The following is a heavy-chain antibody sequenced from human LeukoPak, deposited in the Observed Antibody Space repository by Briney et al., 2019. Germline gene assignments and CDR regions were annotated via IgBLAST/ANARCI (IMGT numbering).Heavy chain of an antibody. Sequence: GGSLRLSCAASGFTFSDYYMSWIRQAPGKGLEWVSYISSSGSTIYYADSVKGRFTISRDNAKNSLYLQMNSLRAEDMAVYYCARDPMSGYRRGWFDPWGQGTLVTVSS. D-gene: IGHD3-3*01. CDR2: ISSSGSTI. CDR1: GFTFSDYY. V-gene: IGHV3-11*01. CDR3: ARDPMSGYRRGWFDP. J-gene: IGHJ5*02.